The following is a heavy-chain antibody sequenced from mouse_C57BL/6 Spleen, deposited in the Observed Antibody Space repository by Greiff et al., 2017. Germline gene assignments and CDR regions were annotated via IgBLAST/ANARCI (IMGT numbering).Heavy chain of an antibody. Sequence: QVQLQQSGPELVKPGASVKISCKASGYAFSSSWMNWVKQRPGKGLEWIGRIYPGDGDTNYKWKFKGKATLTADKSSSTAYMQLSSLTSEDSAVYFCARSNYGSSSWFAYWGQGTLVTVSA. J-gene: IGHJ3*01. D-gene: IGHD1-1*01. CDR2: IYPGDGDT. CDR1: GYAFSSSW. CDR3: ARSNYGSSSWFAY. V-gene: IGHV1-82*01.